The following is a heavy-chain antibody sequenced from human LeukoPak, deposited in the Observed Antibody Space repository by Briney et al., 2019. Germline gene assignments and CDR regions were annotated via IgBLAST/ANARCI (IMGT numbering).Heavy chain of an antibody. V-gene: IGHV1-2*02. CDR1: GYTFTGYY. CDR2: INPNSGGT. Sequence: ASVKVSCKASGYTFTGYYMHWVRQAPGQGLEWMGWINPNSGGTNYAQKFQGRVTMTRDTSISTAYMELSRLRSDDTAVYYCARAPTLRYCDWYYFDYWGQGTLVTVSS. J-gene: IGHJ4*02. CDR3: ARAPTLRYCDWYYFDY. D-gene: IGHD3-9*01.